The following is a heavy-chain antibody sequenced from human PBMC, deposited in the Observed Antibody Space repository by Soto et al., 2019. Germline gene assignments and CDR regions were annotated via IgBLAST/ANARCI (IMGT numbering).Heavy chain of an antibody. J-gene: IGHJ4*02. CDR2: IYTSGST. V-gene: IGHV4-4*07. CDR1: GDSMTKYY. D-gene: IGHD1-26*01. Sequence: PSETLSLTCTVSGDSMTKYYWIWIRQPAGKGLEWIGRIYTSGSTNYNPSLKSRVSMSIDTSNNHFSLNLKSVTAADTAVYYCARTVGAAYYFDFWGQGALVTVSS. CDR3: ARTVGAAYYFDF.